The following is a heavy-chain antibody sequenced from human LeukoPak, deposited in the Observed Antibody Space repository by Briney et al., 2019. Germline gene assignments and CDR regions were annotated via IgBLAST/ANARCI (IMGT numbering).Heavy chain of an antibody. CDR1: GFTFSSYG. Sequence: GSLRLSCAASGFTFSSYGMHWVRQAPGKGLEWVAVISYDGSNKYYADSVKGRFTISRDNSKNTLYLQMNSLRAEDTAVYYCAKDLDSGYDDDGWGYFDYWGQGTLVTVSS. J-gene: IGHJ4*02. V-gene: IGHV3-30*18. D-gene: IGHD5-12*01. CDR2: ISYDGSNK. CDR3: AKDLDSGYDDDGWGYFDY.